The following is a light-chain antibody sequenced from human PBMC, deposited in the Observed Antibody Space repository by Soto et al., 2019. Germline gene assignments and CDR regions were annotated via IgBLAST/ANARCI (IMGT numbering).Light chain of an antibody. CDR3: QQYGDSPWLEGT. J-gene: IGKJ2*02. V-gene: IGKV3-20*01. CDR1: QSVSSSY. Sequence: EIVLTQSPGTLSLSPGERATLSCRASQSVSSSYLAWYQQKPGQAPRLLIYGASSRATGIPGRFSGSGSGPDSTLTISSMEPEDFAVDYCQQYGDSPWLEGTFGQGTKLEIK. CDR2: GAS.